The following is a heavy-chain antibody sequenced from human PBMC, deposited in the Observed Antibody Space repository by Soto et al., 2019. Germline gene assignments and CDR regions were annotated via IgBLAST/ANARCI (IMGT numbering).Heavy chain of an antibody. V-gene: IGHV1-8*01. CDR2: MNPNGGNT. J-gene: IGHJ6*01. CDR3: ARYDYHDSCGYGILGYYYGMEV. Sequence: ASVKVSCKASGCACTSYDMNWVGQATVRGLEWMGWMNPNGGNTGYAQKFQGRVTMTRNTSISTAYMELRSLRSEDTAVYSCARYDYHDSCGYGILGYYYGMEVWGQGTSVTVSS. D-gene: IGHD3-22*01. CDR1: GCACTSYD.